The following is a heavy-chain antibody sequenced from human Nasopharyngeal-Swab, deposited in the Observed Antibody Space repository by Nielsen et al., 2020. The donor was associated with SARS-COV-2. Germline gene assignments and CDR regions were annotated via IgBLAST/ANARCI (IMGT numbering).Heavy chain of an antibody. CDR2: IYYSGST. CDR3: ARAVVWVGAAPSAVWGYFDY. V-gene: IGHV4-30-4*01. Sequence: RQAPGKGLEWIGYIYYSGSTYYNPSLKSRVTIPVDTSKNQFSLKLSSVTAADTAVYYCARAVVWVGAAPSAVWGYFDYWGQGTLVTVSS. D-gene: IGHD2-15*01. J-gene: IGHJ4*02.